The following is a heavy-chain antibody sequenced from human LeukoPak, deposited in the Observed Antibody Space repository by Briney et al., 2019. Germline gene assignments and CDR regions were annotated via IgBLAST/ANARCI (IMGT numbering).Heavy chain of an antibody. D-gene: IGHD1-26*01. CDR3: ARAGIVGAASFDY. CDR1: GGTFSSYA. Sequence: ASVKVSCKASGGTFSSYAISWVRQATGQGLEWMGWMNPNSGNTGYAQKFQGRVTMTRNTSISTAYMELSSLRSEDTAVYYCARAGIVGAASFDYWGQGTLVTVSS. J-gene: IGHJ4*02. V-gene: IGHV1-8*02. CDR2: MNPNSGNT.